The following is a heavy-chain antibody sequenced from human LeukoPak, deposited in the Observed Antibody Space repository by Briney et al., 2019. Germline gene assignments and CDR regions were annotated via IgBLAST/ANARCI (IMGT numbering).Heavy chain of an antibody. CDR1: GFTFSSYS. Sequence: GGTLRLSCTASGFTFSSYSMNWVRQAPGKGLEWVSYISSSSSTIYYADSVKGRFTISRDNAKNSLYLQMNSLRAEDTAVYYCAELGITMIGGVWGKGTTVTISS. CDR3: AELGITMIGGV. V-gene: IGHV3-48*04. D-gene: IGHD3-10*02. CDR2: ISSSSSTI. J-gene: IGHJ6*04.